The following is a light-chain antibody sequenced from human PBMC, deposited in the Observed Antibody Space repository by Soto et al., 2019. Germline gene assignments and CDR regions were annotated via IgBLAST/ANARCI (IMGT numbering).Light chain of an antibody. J-gene: IGKJ1*01. Sequence: DIQMTQSPSSLSSSVGDRVTITCRASQSISNYLNWYQQRPGKAPKLLIYLASSLPSGVPSKFSGSGSGTDFTLTISVLQPEDSATYYCKQTYKTPLTFGQGRKVDI. CDR2: LAS. CDR3: KQTYKTPLT. CDR1: QSISNY. V-gene: IGKV1-39*01.